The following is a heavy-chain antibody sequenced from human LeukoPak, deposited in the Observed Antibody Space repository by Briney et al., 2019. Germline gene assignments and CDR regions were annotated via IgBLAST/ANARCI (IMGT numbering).Heavy chain of an antibody. CDR3: ARRVWAYDSSGYLYYFDY. CDR1: GGSISSSSYY. CDR2: ISHSGST. V-gene: IGHV4-39*07. D-gene: IGHD3-22*01. Sequence: ASETLSLTCTVSGGSISSSSYYWGWIRQPPGKGLEWIGEISHSGSTNYNPSLKSRVTISVDTSKNQFSLKLSSVTAADTAVYYCARRVWAYDSSGYLYYFDYWGQGTLVTVSS. J-gene: IGHJ4*02.